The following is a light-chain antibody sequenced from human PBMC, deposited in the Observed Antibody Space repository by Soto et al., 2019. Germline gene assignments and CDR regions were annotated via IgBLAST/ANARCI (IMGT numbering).Light chain of an antibody. CDR3: QHFNNWPPSIT. CDR2: GAS. J-gene: IGKJ5*01. CDR1: QSISSN. V-gene: IGKV3-15*01. Sequence: DIVMTQSPATLSVSPGERATLSCRSSQSISSNLAWYQQKSGQAPRLLIYGASTRATGIPARFSGSGSGTAFTLTISSLQSEDFAVYYCQHFNNWPPSITFGQGTRLEIK.